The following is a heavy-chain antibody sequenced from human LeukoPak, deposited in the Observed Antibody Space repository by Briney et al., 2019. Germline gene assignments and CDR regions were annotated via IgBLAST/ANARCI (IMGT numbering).Heavy chain of an antibody. CDR3: ARIRVVVPAADYYYMDV. Sequence: SETLSLTCTVSGGSISSYYWSWIRQPPGKGLEWIGYIYYSGSTNYNPSLKSRVTISVGTSKNQFSLKLSSVTAADTAVYYCARIRVVVPAADYYYMDVWGKGTTVTVSS. CDR2: IYYSGST. J-gene: IGHJ6*03. D-gene: IGHD2-2*01. CDR1: GGSISSYY. V-gene: IGHV4-59*08.